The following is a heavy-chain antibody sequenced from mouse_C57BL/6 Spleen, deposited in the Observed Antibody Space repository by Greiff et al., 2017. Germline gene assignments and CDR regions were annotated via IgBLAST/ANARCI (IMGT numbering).Heavy chain of an antibody. Sequence: LVESGPGLVKPSQSLSLTCSVTGYSITSGYYWNWIRQFPGNKLEWMGYISYDGSNNYNPSLKNRISITRDTSKNQFFLKLNSVTTEDTATYYCAREDTTVVAPFDYWGQGTTLTVSS. J-gene: IGHJ2*01. D-gene: IGHD1-1*01. CDR1: GYSITSGYY. CDR2: ISYDGSN. CDR3: AREDTTVVAPFDY. V-gene: IGHV3-6*01.